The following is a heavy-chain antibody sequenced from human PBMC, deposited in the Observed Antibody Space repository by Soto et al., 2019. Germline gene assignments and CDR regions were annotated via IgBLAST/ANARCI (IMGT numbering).Heavy chain of an antibody. D-gene: IGHD4-17*01. CDR1: GFTFSSYG. Sequence: QVQLVESGGGVVQPGRSLRLSCAASGFTFSSYGMHWVRQAPGKGLEWVAVIWYDGSNKYYADSVKGRFTISRDNSKNTLYLQMNSLRAEDTAVYYCARDDYGGNSGGGDYWSQGTLVTVSS. J-gene: IGHJ4*02. CDR3: ARDDYGGNSGGGDY. CDR2: IWYDGSNK. V-gene: IGHV3-33*01.